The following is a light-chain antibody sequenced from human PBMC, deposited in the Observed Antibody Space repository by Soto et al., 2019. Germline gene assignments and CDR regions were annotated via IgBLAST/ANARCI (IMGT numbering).Light chain of an antibody. Sequence: NFMLTQPHSVSESPGKTVTISCTRSSGSIASNYVQWYQQRPGSSPTTVIYEDNQRPSGVPDLFSGSIDSSSNSASLTISGLKTEDEADYYCQSYDSGSWVFGGGTKVTVL. CDR2: EDN. V-gene: IGLV6-57*01. CDR3: QSYDSGSWV. CDR1: SGSIASNY. J-gene: IGLJ3*02.